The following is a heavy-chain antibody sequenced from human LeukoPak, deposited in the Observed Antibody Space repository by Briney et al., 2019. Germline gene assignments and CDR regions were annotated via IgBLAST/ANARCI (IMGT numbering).Heavy chain of an antibody. D-gene: IGHD4-17*01. V-gene: IGHV3-23*01. Sequence: GGSLRLSCAASEFTFSSYAMSWVRQAPGKGLEWVSTISSSGGSTYYADSVKGRFTTSRDNSKNTLYLQMKSLRVEDTAVYYCAQNFTTVTTVYWGQGTLVTVSS. CDR2: ISSSGGST. CDR3: AQNFTTVTTVY. J-gene: IGHJ4*02. CDR1: EFTFSSYA.